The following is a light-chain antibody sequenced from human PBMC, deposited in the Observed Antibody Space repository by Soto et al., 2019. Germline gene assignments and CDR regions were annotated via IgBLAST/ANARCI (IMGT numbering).Light chain of an antibody. CDR1: QTVSSRY. J-gene: IGKJ2*01. Sequence: EIVLTQSPGTLSLSPGERATLSCRASQTVSSRYLAWYQHKPGQAPRLLMYGASNRATDIPDRFSGSGSGTDLPLTSSRRQPVVFAVYFCQQYGRSPPFTFGQGTKVEIK. CDR2: GAS. V-gene: IGKV3-20*01. CDR3: QQYGRSPPFT.